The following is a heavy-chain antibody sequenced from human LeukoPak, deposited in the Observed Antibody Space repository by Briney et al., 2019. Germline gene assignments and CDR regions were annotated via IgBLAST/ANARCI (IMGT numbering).Heavy chain of an antibody. J-gene: IGHJ6*02. D-gene: IGHD3-3*01. CDR2: IKQDGSEK. V-gene: IGHV3-7*01. CDR1: GFTFSSFW. Sequence: GGSLRLSCVVSGFTFSSFWMSWVRQAPGKGPEWVANIKQDGSEKHYVDSVKGRFTISRDNSKNTLYLQMNSLRAEDTAVYYCAKVPYYGDFYYYGVDVWGQGATVTVSS. CDR3: AKVPYYGDFYYYGVDV.